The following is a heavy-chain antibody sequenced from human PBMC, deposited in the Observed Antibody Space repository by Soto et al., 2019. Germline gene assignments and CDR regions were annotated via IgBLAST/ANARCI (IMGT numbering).Heavy chain of an antibody. V-gene: IGHV4-39*01. CDR1: GGSISSSSYY. Sequence: QLQLQESGPGLVKPSETLSLTCTVSGGSISSSSYYWGWIRQPPGKGLEWIGSIYYSGSTYYNPSLKSRVTISVDTSKNQFSLKLSSVTAADTAVYYCARHERRGYSGYDYFNWFDPWGQGTLVTVSS. D-gene: IGHD5-12*01. CDR3: ARHERRGYSGYDYFNWFDP. CDR2: IYYSGST. J-gene: IGHJ5*02.